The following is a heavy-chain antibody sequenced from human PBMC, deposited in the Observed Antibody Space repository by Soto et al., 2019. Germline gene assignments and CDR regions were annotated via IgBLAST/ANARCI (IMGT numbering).Heavy chain of an antibody. D-gene: IGHD2-21*02. CDR3: ARHIRCRSRGFVTEMDG. CDR1: GYSLTSYL. CDR2: FDPSDSYT. J-gene: IGHJ6*02. Sequence: PGESLQLSCKGSGYSLTSYLIGWVRQMPGKGLEWMGRFDPSDSYTNYSPSFQGHVTLSADNSIRTASLQWDSRQASDTALYYCARHIRCRSRGFVTEMDGWRQGTTVTVS. V-gene: IGHV5-10-1*01.